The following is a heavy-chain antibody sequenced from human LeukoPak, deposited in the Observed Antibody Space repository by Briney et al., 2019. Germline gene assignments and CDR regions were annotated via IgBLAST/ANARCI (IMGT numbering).Heavy chain of an antibody. J-gene: IGHJ3*01. D-gene: IGHD3-22*01. Sequence: GRSLTLSCLASGFTSTSHGIHCVRQPPGKGLEWVAAIRYDGSNKYYADSVKGRFTSSRDNSKNTADLQMNSLSAEDTAVYYCARESLSDSRGQGGGFDLWGQGTMVTVSS. CDR1: GFTSTSHG. V-gene: IGHV3-33*01. CDR3: ARESLSDSRGQGGGFDL. CDR2: IRYDGSNK.